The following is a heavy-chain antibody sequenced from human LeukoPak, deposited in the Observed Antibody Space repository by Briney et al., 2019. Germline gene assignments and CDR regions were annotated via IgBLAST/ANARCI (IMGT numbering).Heavy chain of an antibody. J-gene: IGHJ4*02. Sequence: GGSLRLSCAASGFTIISNYMTWVRQAPGRGLQWVSVIYSDGSTFYADSVKGRFTISRDSSKNTLYLQMNSLRAEDTAVYYCARDHRIGGPWAQGTLVTVSS. D-gene: IGHD3-16*01. CDR3: ARDHRIGGP. CDR2: IYSDGST. V-gene: IGHV3-53*01. CDR1: GFTIISNY.